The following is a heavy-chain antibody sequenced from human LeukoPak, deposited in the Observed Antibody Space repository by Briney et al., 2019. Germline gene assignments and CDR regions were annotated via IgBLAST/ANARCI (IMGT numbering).Heavy chain of an antibody. J-gene: IGHJ4*02. CDR1: GFTFSSYS. CDR2: ISSSSSTI. CDR3: ARNLRPVDY. Sequence: GGYLRLSCAASGFTFSSYSMNWVRQAPGKGLEWVSYISSSSSTIYYADSVKGRFTISRDNAKNSLYLQMNSLRAEDTAVYYCARNLRPVDYWGQGTLVTVSS. V-gene: IGHV3-48*04.